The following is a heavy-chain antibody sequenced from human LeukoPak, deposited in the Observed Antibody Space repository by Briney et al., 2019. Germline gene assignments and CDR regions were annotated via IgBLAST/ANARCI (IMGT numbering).Heavy chain of an antibody. Sequence: GGSLRLSCAASGFTFSSYVMSWVRQAPGKGLEWVANIKQDGSEKYYVDSVKGRFTISRDNAENSLYLQMNSLRAEDTAVYYCASVPNCSSTSCYAIFYYWGQGTPVTVPS. CDR3: ASVPNCSSTSCYAIFYY. D-gene: IGHD2-2*01. CDR2: IKQDGSEK. V-gene: IGHV3-7*05. CDR1: GFTFSSYV. J-gene: IGHJ4*02.